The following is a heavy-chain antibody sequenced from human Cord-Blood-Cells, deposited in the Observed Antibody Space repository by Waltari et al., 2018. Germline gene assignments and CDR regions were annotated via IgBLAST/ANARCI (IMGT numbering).Heavy chain of an antibody. Sequence: QVQLVQSGAEVKKPGSSVKVSCKASGGPFSSSAISWARQAPEQGLEWMGGIIPIFGTANYAQKFQGRVTITADESTSTAYMELSSLRSEDTAVYYCATRGYSYGPIDYWGQGTLVTVSS. CDR2: IIPIFGTA. V-gene: IGHV1-69*01. CDR1: GGPFSSSA. J-gene: IGHJ4*02. D-gene: IGHD5-18*01. CDR3: ATRGYSYGPIDY.